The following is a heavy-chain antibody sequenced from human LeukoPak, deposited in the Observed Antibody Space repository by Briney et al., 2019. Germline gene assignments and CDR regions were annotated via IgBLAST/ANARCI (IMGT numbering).Heavy chain of an antibody. CDR3: ATDGPRELLPRPFDY. D-gene: IGHD3-10*01. V-gene: IGHV1-24*01. Sequence: SVKVSCKVSGYTPTELSMHWVRQAPGKGLEGMGGFDPEDGETIYAQKFQGRVTMTEDTSTDTAYMELSSLRSEDTAVYYCATDGPRELLPRPFDYWGQGTLVTVSS. CDR2: FDPEDGET. CDR1: GYTPTELS. J-gene: IGHJ4*02.